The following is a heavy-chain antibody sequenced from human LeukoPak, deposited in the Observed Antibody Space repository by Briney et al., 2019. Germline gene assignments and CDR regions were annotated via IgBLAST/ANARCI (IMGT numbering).Heavy chain of an antibody. CDR3: AKDLPSITMVRGLYDY. D-gene: IGHD3-10*01. CDR1: GFTFNSYA. CDR2: ISGSGGST. Sequence: GGSLRLSCAASGFTFNSYAMSWVRQAPGKGLEWVSAISGSGGSTYYADSVKGRFTISRDNSKNTLYLQMNSLRAEDTAVYYCAKDLPSITMVRGLYDYWGQGTLVTVSS. J-gene: IGHJ4*02. V-gene: IGHV3-23*01.